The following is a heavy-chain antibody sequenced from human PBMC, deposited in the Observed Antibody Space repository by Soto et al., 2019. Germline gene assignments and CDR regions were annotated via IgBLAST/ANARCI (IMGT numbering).Heavy chain of an antibody. CDR1: GFTFSSYG. CDR3: ASSCRDGYKGRAGYYYYGMDV. J-gene: IGHJ6*02. D-gene: IGHD5-12*01. CDR2: IWYDGSNK. Sequence: GGSLRLSCAASGFTFSSYGMHWVRQAPGKGLEWVAVIWYDGSNKYYADSVKGRFTISRDNSKNTLYLQMNSLRADDTAVYYCASSCRDGYKGRAGYYYYGMDVWGQGTTVTVSS. V-gene: IGHV3-33*01.